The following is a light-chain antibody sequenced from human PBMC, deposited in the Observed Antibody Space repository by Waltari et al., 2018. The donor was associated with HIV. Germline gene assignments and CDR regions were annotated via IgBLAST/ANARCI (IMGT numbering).Light chain of an antibody. V-gene: IGLV2-8*01. CDR2: EVT. CDR1: NSDIGSYDS. Sequence: QSALTQPPSASGSPGQSVTLSCPGSNSDIGSYDSVSWYLLHPGKAPKLVISEVTTRPSGVSDRFSGAKSANTAFLTVSGLQAEDEADYYCSSFADRDGFYVLFGGGTRLTVL. J-gene: IGLJ2*01. CDR3: SSFADRDGFYVL.